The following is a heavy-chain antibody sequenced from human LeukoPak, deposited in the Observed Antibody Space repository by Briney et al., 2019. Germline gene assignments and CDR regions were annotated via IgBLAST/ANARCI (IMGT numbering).Heavy chain of an antibody. CDR2: ISAYNGNT. J-gene: IGHJ1*01. V-gene: IGHV1-18*01. CDR1: GYTFTSYG. Sequence: ASVKVSCKASGYTFTSYGISWVRQAPGQGLEWMGWISAYNGNTNYAQKLQGRVTMTTDTSTSTAYMELRSLRSDDTAVYYCARDTVNLGYCSSTSCPAHFQHWGQGTLVTVSS. CDR3: ARDTVNLGYCSSTSCPAHFQH. D-gene: IGHD2-2*01.